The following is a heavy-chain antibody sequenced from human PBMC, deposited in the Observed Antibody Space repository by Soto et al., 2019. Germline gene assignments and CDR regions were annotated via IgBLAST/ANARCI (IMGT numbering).Heavy chain of an antibody. Sequence: ETLSLTCTVSGGSISSYYWSWIRQPPGKGLEWIGYIYYSGSTNYNPSLKSRVTISVDTSKNQFSLKLSSVTAADTAVYYCASSLADYYDSSGYNFDYWGQGTLVTVSS. CDR2: IYYSGST. CDR3: ASSLADYYDSSGYNFDY. CDR1: GGSISSYY. V-gene: IGHV4-59*01. J-gene: IGHJ4*02. D-gene: IGHD3-22*01.